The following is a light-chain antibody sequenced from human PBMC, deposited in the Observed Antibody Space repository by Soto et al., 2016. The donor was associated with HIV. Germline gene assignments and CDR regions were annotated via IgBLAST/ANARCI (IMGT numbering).Light chain of an antibody. V-gene: IGLV3-21*03. CDR3: RVWDSGDHRVI. Sequence: SYELTQPPSVSVAPGKTTGITCGGNNIGSKTVNWYQQKPGQAPVLVVYDDSDRPSGIPKRFSGSNSGNTATLTINRVEVGDEADYYCRVWDSGDHRVIFGGGTKLTVL. CDR1: NIGSKT. J-gene: IGLJ2*01. CDR2: DDS.